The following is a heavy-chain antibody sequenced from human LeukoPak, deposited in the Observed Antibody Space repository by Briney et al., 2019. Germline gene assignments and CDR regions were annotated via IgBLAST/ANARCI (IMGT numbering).Heavy chain of an antibody. CDR2: IYSGGST. CDR3: ARESPGGTYALDY. J-gene: IGHJ4*02. CDR1: GFTFSSYW. V-gene: IGHV3-66*01. D-gene: IGHD1-26*01. Sequence: GGSLRLSCEASGFTFSSYWMSWVRQAPGKGLEWVSVIYSGGSTYYADSVKGRFTISRDNSKNTLYLQMNSLRAEDTAMYYCARESPGGTYALDYWGQGTLVIVSS.